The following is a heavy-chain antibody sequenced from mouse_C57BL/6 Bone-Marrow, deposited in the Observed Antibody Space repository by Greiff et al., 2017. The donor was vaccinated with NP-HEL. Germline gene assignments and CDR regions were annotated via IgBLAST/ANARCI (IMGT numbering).Heavy chain of an antibody. CDR3: ARDSYSNYYAMDY. V-gene: IGHV5-16*01. CDR2: INHDGSST. J-gene: IGHJ4*01. CDR1: GFTFSDYY. Sequence: EVQLQESEGGLVQPGSSMKLSCTASGFTFSDYYMAWVRQVPEKGLEWVANINHDGSSTNYLDSLKSRFIISRDNAKNILYLQMSSVKSEDTATYYYARDSYSNYYAMDYWGQGTSVTVSS. D-gene: IGHD2-5*01.